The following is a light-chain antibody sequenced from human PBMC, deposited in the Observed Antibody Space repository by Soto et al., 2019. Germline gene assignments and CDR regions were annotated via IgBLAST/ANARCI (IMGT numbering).Light chain of an antibody. CDR1: QSVSSNF. CDR2: GAS. Sequence: EIVWTQSPGTLSLSPGERATLSCRASQSVSSNFLAWSQQKPGQAPRLLIYGASSRATGIPDRFSGSGSGTEFTLTISRLEPEDFEVYYCQQYGSSPWTFGQGTKVDIK. V-gene: IGKV3-20*01. CDR3: QQYGSSPWT. J-gene: IGKJ1*01.